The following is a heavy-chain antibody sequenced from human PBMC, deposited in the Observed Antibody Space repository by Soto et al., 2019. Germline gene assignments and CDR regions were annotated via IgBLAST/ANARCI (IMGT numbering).Heavy chain of an antibody. Sequence: SETLSLTCTVSGGSIRSYYWSWIRQPPGKGLERNGYIYYSGSTNYNPSLQSRVTISVDTSKNQFSLTLSSVTAADTAVYYCARGRWGYCYRSGSYPSWLDAWGQRTLVSVSA. J-gene: IGHJ5*02. CDR3: ARGRWGYCYRSGSYPSWLDA. CDR1: GGSIRSYY. D-gene: IGHD3-10*01. V-gene: IGHV4-59*12. CDR2: IYYSGST.